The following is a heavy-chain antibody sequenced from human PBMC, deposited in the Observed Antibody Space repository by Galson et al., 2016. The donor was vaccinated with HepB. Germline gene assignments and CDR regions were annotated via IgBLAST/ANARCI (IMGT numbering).Heavy chain of an antibody. CDR3: ARYNYGKGAYYYYGVDV. V-gene: IGHV3-53*01. Sequence: SLRLSCAASGFSTSSNYMTWVRQAPGKGLEWVSLIFPGGTTYYADSVKGRFTLSRDNSKSTVILQMNSLRAEDTAVYFCARYNYGKGAYYYYGVDVWGQGTTVTVSS. CDR2: IFPGGTT. D-gene: IGHD5-18*01. J-gene: IGHJ6*02. CDR1: GFSTSSNY.